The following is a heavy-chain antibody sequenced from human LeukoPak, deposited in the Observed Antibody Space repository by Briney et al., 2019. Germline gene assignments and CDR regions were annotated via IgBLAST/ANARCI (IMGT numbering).Heavy chain of an antibody. V-gene: IGHV3-30*02. CDR3: AKEAYYYDSSGYLVY. CDR2: IRYDGSNK. Sequence: PGGSPRLSCAASGFTFSSYGMHWVRQAPGKGLEWVAFIRYDGSNKYYADSVKGRFTISRDNSKNTLYLQMNSLRAEDTAVYYCAKEAYYYDSSGYLVYWGQGTLVTVSS. J-gene: IGHJ4*02. CDR1: GFTFSSYG. D-gene: IGHD3-22*01.